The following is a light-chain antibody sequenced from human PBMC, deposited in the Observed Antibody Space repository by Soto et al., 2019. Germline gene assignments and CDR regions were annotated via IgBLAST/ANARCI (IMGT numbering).Light chain of an antibody. CDR2: DVS. J-gene: IGLJ3*02. V-gene: IGLV2-11*01. CDR3: CSYAGSYRV. Sequence: QSALTQPRSVSGFPGQSVTISCTGTSSDVDGYKYVSWYQQHPGKAPKLMIYDVSKRPSGVPDRFSGSNSGKAASLSISGVQPEDEADYYCCSYAGSYRVFGGGTKVTVL. CDR1: SSDVDGYKY.